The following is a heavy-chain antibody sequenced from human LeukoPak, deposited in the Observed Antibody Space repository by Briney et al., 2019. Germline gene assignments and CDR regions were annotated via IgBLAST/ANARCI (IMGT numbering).Heavy chain of an antibody. CDR1: RFTFDDYA. J-gene: IGHJ5*02. CDR3: AKGYCGSTSCYLLFDP. V-gene: IGHV3-9*03. D-gene: IGHD2-2*01. CDR2: ISWNSGSI. Sequence: GGSLRLSCAASRFTFDDYAMHWVRQAPGKGLEWVSGISWNSGSIGYVDSVKGRFTISRDNAKNSLYLQMNSLRAEDMALYYCAKGYCGSTSCYLLFDPWGQGTLVTVSS.